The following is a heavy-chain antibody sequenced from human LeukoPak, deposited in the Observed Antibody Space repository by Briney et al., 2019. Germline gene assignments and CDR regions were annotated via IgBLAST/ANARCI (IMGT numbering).Heavy chain of an antibody. CDR1: GYSISSGYY. V-gene: IGHV4-38-2*02. CDR2: IYHSGST. CDR3: ARCEIVHVDERDPYYMDV. Sequence: SETLSLTCTVSGYSISSGYYWGWLRQPPGRGLEWIGTIYHSGSTYYNPSLKSRVTISVDTSKNQFSLKLSSVTAADTAVYYCARCEIVHVDERDPYYMDVWGKGTTVTISS. J-gene: IGHJ6*03. D-gene: IGHD5-12*01.